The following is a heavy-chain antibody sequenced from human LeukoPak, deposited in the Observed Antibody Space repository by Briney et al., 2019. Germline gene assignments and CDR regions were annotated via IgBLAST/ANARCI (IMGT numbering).Heavy chain of an antibody. Sequence: GGSLRPSCAASGLTVSSNYMNWVRQAPGKGLEWVSIMYTGGGTYYADSVKGRFTISRDNSKNTLYLQMNSLRAEDTAVYYCASLRMWSGLRDYWGQGTLVTVSS. V-gene: IGHV3-53*01. CDR1: GLTVSSNY. D-gene: IGHD3-3*01. J-gene: IGHJ4*02. CDR3: ASLRMWSGLRDY. CDR2: MYTGGGT.